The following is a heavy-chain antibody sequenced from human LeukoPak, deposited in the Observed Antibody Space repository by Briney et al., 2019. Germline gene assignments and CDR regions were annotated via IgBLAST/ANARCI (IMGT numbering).Heavy chain of an antibody. D-gene: IGHD3-10*01. V-gene: IGHV3-23*01. CDR3: AKSGGLSGSGRLAMDV. CDR2: ISGSGGST. J-gene: IGHJ6*02. Sequence: PGGPLRLSCAASGFTFSTYAMSWVRLAPGKGLEWVSGISGSGGSTHYADSVKGRFTSSRDNSNNTLYVQMNSLRVEDTAVYYCAKSGGLSGSGRLAMDVWGQGTTVTVSS. CDR1: GFTFSTYA.